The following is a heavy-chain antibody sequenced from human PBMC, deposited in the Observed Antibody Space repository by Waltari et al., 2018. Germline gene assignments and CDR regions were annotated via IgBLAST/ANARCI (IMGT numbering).Heavy chain of an antibody. V-gene: IGHV1-69*04. Sequence: QVQLVQSGAEVKKPGSSVKVSCKASGGTFSSYAISWVRQAPGQGLEWMGWIIPLVGSANYAQKCQGRVTINADKSTRTAYMELSSLRSEDTAVYYCARDGDGYTLDYWGQGTLVTVSS. CDR2: IIPLVGSA. D-gene: IGHD5-12*01. CDR1: GGTFSSYA. J-gene: IGHJ4*02. CDR3: ARDGDGYTLDY.